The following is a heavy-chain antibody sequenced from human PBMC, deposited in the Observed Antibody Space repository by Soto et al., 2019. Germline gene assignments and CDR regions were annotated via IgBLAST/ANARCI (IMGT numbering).Heavy chain of an antibody. CDR1: GFTFSSYC. Sequence: GGSMRLSCEASGFTFSSYCMSWVRQAPGKGLAWVADIKQDRTEKYYVDSVKGRFTISRDNAKNSLYLQMNSLRAEDTAVYYCARDKYYDFWIGYSNYYFDYWGQGALVTVSS. V-gene: IGHV3-7*03. D-gene: IGHD3-3*01. CDR3: ARDKYYDFWIGYSNYYFDY. J-gene: IGHJ4*02. CDR2: IKQDRTEK.